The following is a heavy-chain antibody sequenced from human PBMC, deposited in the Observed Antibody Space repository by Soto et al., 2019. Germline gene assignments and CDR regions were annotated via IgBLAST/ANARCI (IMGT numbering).Heavy chain of an antibody. CDR1: NGSLTRHY. D-gene: IGHD3-16*01. V-gene: IGHV4-34*01. J-gene: IGHJ4*02. CDR3: MSRARERGYASITFGGGGPRFRDF. CDR2: IDHSGIT. Sequence: SETLSLTRAVYNGSLTRHYWTWVRLPPGKGLEWIGAIDHSGITSYNRSFKSRVTISVDTSKNRFSLILTSVTAADTAVYYFMSRARERGYASITFGGGGPRFRDFWGQGTLVTVSS.